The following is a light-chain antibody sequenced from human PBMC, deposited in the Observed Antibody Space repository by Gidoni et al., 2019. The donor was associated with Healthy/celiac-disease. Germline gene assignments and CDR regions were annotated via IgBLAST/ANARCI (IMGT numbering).Light chain of an antibody. Sequence: DIVMTQSPDSLAVSLGERATINCKSSQSVLYSSNNKNYLAWYQLKPGQPPRLLIYWASTRESGVPDRFSGSGSGTDFTLTISSLQAEDVAVYYCQQYYSTRPAFGQGTKVEIK. CDR1: QSVLYSSNNKNY. CDR3: QQYYSTRPA. CDR2: WAS. V-gene: IGKV4-1*01. J-gene: IGKJ1*01.